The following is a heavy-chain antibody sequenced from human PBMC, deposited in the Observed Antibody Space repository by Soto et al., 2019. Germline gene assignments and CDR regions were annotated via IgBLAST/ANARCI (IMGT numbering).Heavy chain of an antibody. Sequence: SETLSLTCTVSGGSISSYYWSWIRQPPGKGLEWIGYIYYSGSTNYNPSLKSRVTISVDTSKNQFSLKLSSVTAADTAVYYCAGETGPLECSGGSCYSPGVGLGHHWFDPWGQGTLVTVSS. V-gene: IGHV4-59*01. D-gene: IGHD2-15*01. CDR1: GGSISSYY. CDR2: IYYSGST. CDR3: AGETGPLECSGGSCYSPGVGLGHHWFDP. J-gene: IGHJ5*02.